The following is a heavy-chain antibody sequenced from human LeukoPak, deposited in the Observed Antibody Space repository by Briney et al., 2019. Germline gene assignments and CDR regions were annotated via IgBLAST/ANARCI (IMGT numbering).Heavy chain of an antibody. D-gene: IGHD3-22*01. CDR1: GYTFTNYA. Sequence: GASVTVSCKASGYTFTNYALSWLRQAPGQELTWMGCISAYNGNTNYEQILQGRVTMTTDTSTSTAYMELRSLRSDDTAVYYCVRDQDDSSGYYLSGAFDMWGQGTMVTVSS. CDR3: VRDQDDSSGYYLSGAFDM. CDR2: ISAYNGNT. J-gene: IGHJ3*02. V-gene: IGHV1-18*01.